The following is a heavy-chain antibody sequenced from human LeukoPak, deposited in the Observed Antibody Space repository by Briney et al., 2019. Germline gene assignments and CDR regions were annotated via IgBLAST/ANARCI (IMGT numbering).Heavy chain of an antibody. D-gene: IGHD7-27*01. CDR3: ARGRPTNLGGIY. V-gene: IGHV1-8*01. CDR1: GYTFTSHH. Sequence: ASVKVSCKASGYTFTSHHINWVRQAAGLGLQWMGWMNPNSGNTVYAQKFQGRVTMTWDTSISTAYMELSSLGSEDTAVYYCARGRPTNLGGIYWGQGTLVTVSS. CDR2: MNPNSGNT. J-gene: IGHJ4*02.